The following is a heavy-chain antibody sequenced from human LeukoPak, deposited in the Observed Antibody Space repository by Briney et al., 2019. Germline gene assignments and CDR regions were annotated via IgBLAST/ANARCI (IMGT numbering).Heavy chain of an antibody. Sequence: GGSLRLSCAASGFSFSVYEIHWVRQAPGKGLEWISDISSSGTTTYYADSVKGRFTISRDNAKNSLYLQMNSLRAEDTAVYYCTTLTVVSNFDYWGQGTLVTVSS. CDR3: TTLTVVSNFDY. V-gene: IGHV3-48*03. D-gene: IGHD3-22*01. CDR1: GFSFSVYE. J-gene: IGHJ4*02. CDR2: ISSSGTTT.